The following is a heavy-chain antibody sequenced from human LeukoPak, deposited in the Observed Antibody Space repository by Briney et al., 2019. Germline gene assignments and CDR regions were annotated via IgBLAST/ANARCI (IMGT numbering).Heavy chain of an antibody. D-gene: IGHD6-19*01. J-gene: IGHJ3*02. CDR3: ANGRAGDAFDI. CDR1: GFTFNSYA. CDR2: IRGSGGGT. Sequence: GGSLRLSCAASGFTFNSYAMSWVRQAPGKGLEWVSAIRGSGGGTYYADSVKGRFTISRDNSKNTLYLQMNSLRAEDTAAYYCANGRAGDAFDIWGQGTMVTVSS. V-gene: IGHV3-23*01.